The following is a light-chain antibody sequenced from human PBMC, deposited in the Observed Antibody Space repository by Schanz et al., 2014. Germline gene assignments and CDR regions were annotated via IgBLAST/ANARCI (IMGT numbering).Light chain of an antibody. V-gene: IGLV2-14*03. Sequence: QSALTQPASVSGSPGQSITISCAGTSSDVGGYNYVSWYQQYPGKAPKLMIYDVSNRPSGVSNRFSASKSGNTASLTISGLQAEDEADYYCSSYTSSSTLEVFGGGTNLTVL. CDR3: SSYTSSSTLEV. J-gene: IGLJ2*01. CDR1: SSDVGGYNY. CDR2: DVS.